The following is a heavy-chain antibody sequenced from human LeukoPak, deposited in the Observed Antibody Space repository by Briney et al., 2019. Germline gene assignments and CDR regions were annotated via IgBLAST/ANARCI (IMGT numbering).Heavy chain of an antibody. CDR3: ARGGWFFGSRTSASGY. D-gene: IGHD3-10*01. CDR2: ISWNSGSI. Sequence: GGSLRLSCAASGFTFDDYAMHWVRQAPGKGLEWVSGISWNSGSIGYADSVKGRFTISRDNAKNSLFLQMNNLRTEDTAVYFCARGGWFFGSRTSASGYWGQGILVTVSS. V-gene: IGHV3-9*01. CDR1: GFTFDDYA. J-gene: IGHJ4*02.